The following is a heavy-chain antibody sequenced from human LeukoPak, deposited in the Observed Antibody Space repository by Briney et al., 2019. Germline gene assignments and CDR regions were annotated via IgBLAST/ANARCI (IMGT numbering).Heavy chain of an antibody. CDR1: GGSISSYY. CDR3: AKSRRDGYAKFDP. D-gene: IGHD5-24*01. CDR2: IYYSGST. V-gene: IGHV4-59*01. Sequence: PSGTLSLTCTVSGGSISSYYWSWIRQPPGKGLEWIGYIYYSGSTNYNPSLKSRVTISVDTSKNQFSLKLSSVTAADTAVYYCAKSRRDGYAKFDPWGQGTLVTVSS. J-gene: IGHJ5*02.